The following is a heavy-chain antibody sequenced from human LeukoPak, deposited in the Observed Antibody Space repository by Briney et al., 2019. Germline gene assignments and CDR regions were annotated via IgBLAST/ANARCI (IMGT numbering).Heavy chain of an antibody. D-gene: IGHD4-17*01. V-gene: IGHV3-7*03. CDR1: GFTFSNYW. CDR2: IKQEGSEK. CDR3: ASAPGDPPHY. J-gene: IGHJ4*02. Sequence: GGALRLSCAASGFTFSNYWMSWVRQAPGKGLEWVANIKQEGSEKYHVDSVKGRFTISRDNAKNSLYLQMNSLRAEDTAMYYCASAPGDPPHYWGQGTLVTVSS.